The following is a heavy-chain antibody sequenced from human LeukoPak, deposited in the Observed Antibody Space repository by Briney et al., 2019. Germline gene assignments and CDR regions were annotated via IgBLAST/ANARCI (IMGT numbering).Heavy chain of an antibody. V-gene: IGHV3-11*01. CDR3: ARDGVVSVAGTGGYFDP. CDR1: GFTFSDYY. Sequence: PGGSLRLSCAASGFTFSDYYMSWIRQAPGKGPEWVAFISSGGDALYYVDSVKGRFTISRDNAKNLLFLRMNSLRDEDTAMYYCARDGVVSVAGTGGYFDPWGQGTLVTVSS. CDR2: ISSGGDAL. J-gene: IGHJ4*03. D-gene: IGHD6-19*01.